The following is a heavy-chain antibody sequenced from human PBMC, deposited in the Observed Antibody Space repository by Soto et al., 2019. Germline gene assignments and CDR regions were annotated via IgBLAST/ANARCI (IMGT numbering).Heavy chain of an antibody. D-gene: IGHD3-9*01. Sequence: GGSLRLSCAGSGFTFSKYAMSWVRQAPGKGLEGVSSIRGGGGRTYYADSVKGRFTISRDNSKNTLFLQMNSLRVEDTALYYCAKEYDILTGSDHWGPGTLVTVSS. J-gene: IGHJ4*02. CDR3: AKEYDILTGSDH. CDR1: GFTFSKYA. V-gene: IGHV3-23*01. CDR2: IRGGGGRT.